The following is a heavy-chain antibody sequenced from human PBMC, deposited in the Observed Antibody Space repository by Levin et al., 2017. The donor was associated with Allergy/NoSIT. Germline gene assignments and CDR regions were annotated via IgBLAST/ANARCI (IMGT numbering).Heavy chain of an antibody. J-gene: IGHJ6*02. Sequence: GESLKISCAASGFTFSSYALTWVRQAPGKGLEWVSTVSGTVDSTYYAESVKGRFTISRDNSKNTMSLQMNSLRAEDTAIYYCAKVAVTRGVRYYYYMDVWGQGTTVTVSS. CDR3: AKVAVTRGVRYYYYMDV. CDR2: VSGTVDST. CDR1: GFTFSSYA. D-gene: IGHD6-19*01. V-gene: IGHV3-23*01.